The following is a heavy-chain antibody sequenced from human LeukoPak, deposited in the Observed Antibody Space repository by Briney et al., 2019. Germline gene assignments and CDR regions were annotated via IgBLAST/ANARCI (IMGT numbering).Heavy chain of an antibody. CDR3: ARVRGYSFGVDY. CDR1: GASISSYY. J-gene: IGHJ4*02. D-gene: IGHD5-18*01. CDR2: ISYSGST. Sequence: SETLSLTCTVSGASISSYYWNWIRQPPGKGLEWIGYISYSGSTNYNPSLKSRVTISVDTSKNQFSLKLSSVTAADTAVYYCARVRGYSFGVDYWGQGTLVTVSS. V-gene: IGHV4-59*01.